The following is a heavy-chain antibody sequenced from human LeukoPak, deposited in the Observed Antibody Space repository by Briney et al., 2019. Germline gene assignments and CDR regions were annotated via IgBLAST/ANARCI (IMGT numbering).Heavy chain of an antibody. CDR2: IYYSGTT. Sequence: SPSETLSLTCTVSGGSVSSSNFYWGWIRQPPGKGLEWIGSIYYSGTTYYNPSLKSRVTISVDTSKNQFSLKLSSVTAADTAVYYCARHLYGSDVFEIWGQGTMVTVSS. V-gene: IGHV4-39*01. J-gene: IGHJ3*02. CDR1: GGSVSSSNFY. D-gene: IGHD4-17*01. CDR3: ARHLYGSDVFEI.